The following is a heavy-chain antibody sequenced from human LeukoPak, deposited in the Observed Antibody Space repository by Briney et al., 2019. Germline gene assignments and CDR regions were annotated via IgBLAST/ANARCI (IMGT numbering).Heavy chain of an antibody. CDR2: IHYSGST. J-gene: IGHJ4*02. V-gene: IGHV4-39*01. Sequence: PSETLSLTCTVSGGSISSSTYYWGWIRQPPGKGLEWIGTIHYSGSTYYNPSLNSRVTISVDTSNNQFSLKLSSVTAADTSLYYCARLGGWHDPSGYWGRGTLVTVSS. CDR1: GGSISSSTYY. CDR3: ARLGGWHDPSGY. D-gene: IGHD3-16*01.